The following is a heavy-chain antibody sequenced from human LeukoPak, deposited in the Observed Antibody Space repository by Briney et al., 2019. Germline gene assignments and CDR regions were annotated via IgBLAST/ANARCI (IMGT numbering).Heavy chain of an antibody. J-gene: IGHJ4*02. D-gene: IGHD1-26*01. Sequence: PGGSLRLSCAGSGFTFSNDWMSWVRQAPGKGLEWVANIKQDGSVKNYVDSVKGRFTISRDNAKNSLYLQMNSLRAEDTAVYFCVRDPVGAPYFDYWGQGTLVTVSS. CDR1: GFTFSNDW. V-gene: IGHV3-7*01. CDR3: VRDPVGAPYFDY. CDR2: IKQDGSVK.